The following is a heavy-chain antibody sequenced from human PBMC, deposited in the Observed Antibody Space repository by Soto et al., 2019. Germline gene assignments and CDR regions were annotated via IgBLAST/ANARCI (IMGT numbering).Heavy chain of an antibody. Sequence: QVQLVESGGDVVQPGRSLRLSCAASGFTFSSYGMHWVRQAPGKGLEWVAVISYDGSNKYYADSVKGRFTTSRDNSKTTLFLQMNSLRAEDTAVYYCAKDLLRPGRAYGMDVWGQGTTVTVSS. V-gene: IGHV3-30*18. D-gene: IGHD6-25*01. CDR3: AKDLLRPGRAYGMDV. CDR1: GFTFSSYG. CDR2: ISYDGSNK. J-gene: IGHJ6*02.